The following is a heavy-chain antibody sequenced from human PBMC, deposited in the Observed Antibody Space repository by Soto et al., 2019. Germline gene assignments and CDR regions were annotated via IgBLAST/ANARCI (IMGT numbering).Heavy chain of an antibody. V-gene: IGHV1-58*02. CDR2: IVVGSGNT. J-gene: IGHJ4*02. CDR3: ARHGEYSGYDGDFDY. D-gene: IGHD5-12*01. Sequence: LVKVACKASGFSFTISAMQWGRQDRGQRLEWIGWIVVGSGNTNYNPSLKSRVTISVDTSKNQFSLKLSSVTAADTAVYYCARHGEYSGYDGDFDYWGQGTLVTVSS. CDR1: GFSFTISA.